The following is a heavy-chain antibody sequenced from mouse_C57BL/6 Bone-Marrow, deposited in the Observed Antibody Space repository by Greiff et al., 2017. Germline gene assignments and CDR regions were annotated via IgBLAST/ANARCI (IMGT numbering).Heavy chain of an antibody. V-gene: IGHV1-50*01. CDR2: IDPSDSYT. J-gene: IGHJ2*01. CDR1: GYTFTSYW. CDR3: AREERGRDY. Sequence: QVQLKQPGAELVKPGASVKLSCKASGYTFTSYWMQWVKQRPGQGLEWIGEIDPSDSYTNYNQKFKGKATLTVDTSSSTAYMQLSSLTSEDSAVYYCAREERGRDYWGQGTTLTVSS.